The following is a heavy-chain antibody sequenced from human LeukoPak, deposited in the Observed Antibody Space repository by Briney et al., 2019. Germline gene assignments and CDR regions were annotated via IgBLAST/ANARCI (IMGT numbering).Heavy chain of an antibody. D-gene: IGHD5-18*01. Sequence: GGSLRLSCAASGFTFSTYWMRWVRQAPGMGLVWLSSINSDGSSTNYADSVKGRFTISRDNAKNTLYLQMNSLRAEDTAVYYCVRVGIQRNFDFWGQGTLVTVSP. CDR2: INSDGSST. CDR3: VRVGIQRNFDF. V-gene: IGHV3-74*01. J-gene: IGHJ4*02. CDR1: GFTFSTYW.